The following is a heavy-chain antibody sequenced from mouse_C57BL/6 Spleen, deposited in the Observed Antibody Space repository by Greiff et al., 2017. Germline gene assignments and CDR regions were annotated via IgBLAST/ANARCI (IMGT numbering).Heavy chain of an antibody. CDR2: ISGGGGNT. J-gene: IGHJ2*01. CDR3: ARHVLDYYGGLDY. V-gene: IGHV5-9*01. D-gene: IGHD1-1*01. CDR1: GFTFSSYT. Sequence: EVQGVESGGGLVKPGGSLKLSCAASGFTFSSYTMSWVRQTPEKRLEWVATISGGGGNTYYPDSVKGRFTISRDNAKNTLYLQMSSLLYEDTTLYYCARHVLDYYGGLDYWGQGTTLTVSS.